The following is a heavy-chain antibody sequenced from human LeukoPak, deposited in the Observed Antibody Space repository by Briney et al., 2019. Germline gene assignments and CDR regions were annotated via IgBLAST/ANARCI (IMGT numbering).Heavy chain of an antibody. D-gene: IGHD3-22*01. CDR1: GFTFSSYA. J-gene: IGHJ3*02. Sequence: GGSLRLSCAASGFTFSSYAMHWVRQAPGKGLEWMGGFDPEDGETIYAQKFQGRVTMTEDTSTDTAYMELSSLRSEDTAVYYCATDTNPKSYDSSGYYAFDIWGQGTMVTVSS. CDR2: FDPEDGET. CDR3: ATDTNPKSYDSSGYYAFDI. V-gene: IGHV1-24*01.